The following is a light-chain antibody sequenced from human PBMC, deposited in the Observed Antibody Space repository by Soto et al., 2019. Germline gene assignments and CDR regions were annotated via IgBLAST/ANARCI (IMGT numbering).Light chain of an antibody. CDR3: QQYFSIWT. Sequence: DIVMTQFPDSLAVSLGERATINCKSSQSVLYSSNNKNYLAWYQQKPGQPPKLLIYWASTRESGVPDRFSGSGSGTDFTLTISSLQAEDVAVYYCQQYFSIWTFGQGTKVEIK. J-gene: IGKJ1*01. V-gene: IGKV4-1*01. CDR2: WAS. CDR1: QSVLYSSNNKNY.